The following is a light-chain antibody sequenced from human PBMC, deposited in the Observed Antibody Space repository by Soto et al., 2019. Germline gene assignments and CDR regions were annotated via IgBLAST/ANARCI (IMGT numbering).Light chain of an antibody. Sequence: EIVMTQSPATLSVSPGERATLSCRASQSVSSNLAWYQQKPGQAPRLLIYGASTRATGIPARFSGSGSGTEFTLPISPLQSEDFAVYYCQQYNNWWTFGQGTKVEIK. V-gene: IGKV3-15*01. J-gene: IGKJ1*01. CDR2: GAS. CDR1: QSVSSN. CDR3: QQYNNWWT.